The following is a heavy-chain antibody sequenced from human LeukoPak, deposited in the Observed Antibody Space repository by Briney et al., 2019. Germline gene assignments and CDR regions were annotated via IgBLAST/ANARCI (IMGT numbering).Heavy chain of an antibody. D-gene: IGHD6-13*01. V-gene: IGHV3-23*01. CDR1: GFTFSSYA. J-gene: IGHJ4*02. Sequence: PGGSLRLSCAASGFTFSSYAMSWVRQAPGKGLEWVSAISGSGGSTYYADSVKGRFTISRDNSKNTLYLQMNSLRAEDTAVYYCAKVGSSIWYIPHYFDYWGQGTLVTVSS. CDR3: AKVGSSIWYIPHYFDY. CDR2: ISGSGGST.